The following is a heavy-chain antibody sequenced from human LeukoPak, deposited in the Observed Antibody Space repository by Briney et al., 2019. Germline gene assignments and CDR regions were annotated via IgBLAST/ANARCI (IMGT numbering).Heavy chain of an antibody. D-gene: IGHD6-19*01. CDR2: ISSSSSYI. CDR1: GFTVSSNY. J-gene: IGHJ4*02. V-gene: IGHV3-21*01. CDR3: ARETVAGPVDY. Sequence: GGSLRLSCAASGFTVSSNYMSWVRQAPGKGLEWVSSISSSSSYIYYADSVKGRFTISRDNAKNSLYLQMNSLRAEDTAVYYCARETVAGPVDYWGQGTLVTVSS.